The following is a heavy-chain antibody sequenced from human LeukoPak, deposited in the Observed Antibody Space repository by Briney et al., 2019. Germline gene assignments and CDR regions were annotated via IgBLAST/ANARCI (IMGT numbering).Heavy chain of an antibody. D-gene: IGHD6-6*01. V-gene: IGHV1-2*02. Sequence: ASVKVSCKASGYTFTDYYMHWVRQAPGQGLEWMGWINPNSGGTNFAQKFQGRVAKTRDTSISTAYLELGSLRSDDTAVYFCARARWQLVPYFDSWGQGTLVTVSS. CDR2: INPNSGGT. CDR3: ARARWQLVPYFDS. CDR1: GYTFTDYY. J-gene: IGHJ4*02.